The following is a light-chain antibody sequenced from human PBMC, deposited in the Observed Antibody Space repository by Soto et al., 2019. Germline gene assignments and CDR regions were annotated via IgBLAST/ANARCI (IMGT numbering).Light chain of an antibody. CDR1: QSVSSAN. CDR2: GAS. Sequence: SLSPVTVSLTPGERATLSCRASQSVSSANFAWYQQKPGQAPRLLIYGASTRPIGIPARFSGTGSETEFTLTISSLQPEDCAVYYCKEYTRWLRAFGQGTMV. J-gene: IGKJ1*01. V-gene: IGKV3-15*01. CDR3: KEYTRWLRA.